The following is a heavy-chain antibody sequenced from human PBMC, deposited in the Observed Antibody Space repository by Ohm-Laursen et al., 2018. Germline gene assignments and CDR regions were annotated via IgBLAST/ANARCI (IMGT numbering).Heavy chain of an antibody. CDR3: ARVPYSSGWYEGSGFDY. CDR1: GGSFSGYY. J-gene: IGHJ4*02. CDR2: INHSGST. D-gene: IGHD6-19*01. V-gene: IGHV4-34*01. Sequence: TLSLTCVVYGGSFSGYYWSWIRQPPGKGLEWIGEINHSGSTNYNPSLKSRVTISVDTSKNQFSLKLSSVTAADTAVYYCARVPYSSGWYEGSGFDYWGQGTLVTVSS.